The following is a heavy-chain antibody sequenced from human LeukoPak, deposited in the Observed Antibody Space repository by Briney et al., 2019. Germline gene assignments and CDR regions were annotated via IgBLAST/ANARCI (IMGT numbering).Heavy chain of an antibody. CDR3: ATSTAMVPLSTYMDV. D-gene: IGHD5-18*01. Sequence: GGSLRLSCAASGFTFSSYGMSWVRQAPGKGLEWVSAISGSGGSTDYVDSVKGRFTISRDNSQNTLYLQMNSLRAEDTAVYYCATSTAMVPLSTYMDVWGKGTTVTISS. J-gene: IGHJ6*03. V-gene: IGHV3-23*01. CDR1: GFTFSSYG. CDR2: ISGSGGST.